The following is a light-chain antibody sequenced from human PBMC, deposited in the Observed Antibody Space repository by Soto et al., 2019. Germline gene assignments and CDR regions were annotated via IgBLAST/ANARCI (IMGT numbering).Light chain of an antibody. J-gene: IGKJ4*01. CDR3: QQRANWALT. V-gene: IGKV3-11*01. CDR1: QSVRSY. CDR2: DAS. Sequence: TVLTQSPATLSLSPGERATLSCRASQSVRSYLAWYQQKPGQAPRLLISDASKTATGIPARFSGSGSGTDFTHTITSPEPEDFAVYYWQQRANWALTFGGGTKVE.